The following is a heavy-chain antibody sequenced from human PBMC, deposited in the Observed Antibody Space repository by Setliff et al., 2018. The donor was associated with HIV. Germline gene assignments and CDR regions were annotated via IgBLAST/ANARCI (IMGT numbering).Heavy chain of an antibody. Sequence: PSETLSLTCTVSGDSISSHYWSWIRQPPGKGLEWIGSIYTSGSTNYNPSLKSRVTISLDTSKNQFSLKLSSVTVADTAVYYCASGYGSGTYPGDWGQGTLVTVSS. CDR3: ASGYGSGTYPGD. J-gene: IGHJ4*02. CDR2: IYTSGST. V-gene: IGHV4-4*07. CDR1: GDSISSHY. D-gene: IGHD3-10*01.